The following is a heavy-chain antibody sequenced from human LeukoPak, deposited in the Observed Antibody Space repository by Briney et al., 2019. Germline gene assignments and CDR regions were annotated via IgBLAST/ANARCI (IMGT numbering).Heavy chain of an antibody. Sequence: PSETLFLTCAVYDGSFSGYYWSWIRQPPGKGLEWIGEINHSGSTNYNPSLKSRVTISVDTSKNQFSLKLNSVTAADTAMYYCARCSGYYLSYFDYWGQGTLVTVSS. CDR2: INHSGST. CDR1: DGSFSGYY. V-gene: IGHV4-34*01. D-gene: IGHD3-22*01. CDR3: ARCSGYYLSYFDY. J-gene: IGHJ4*02.